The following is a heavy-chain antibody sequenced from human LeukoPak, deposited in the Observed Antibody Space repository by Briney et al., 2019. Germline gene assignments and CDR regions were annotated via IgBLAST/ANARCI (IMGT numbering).Heavy chain of an antibody. CDR3: ARDDIVKYGMDV. CDR1: GGSISSGDYY. Sequence: SQTLSLTCIVSGGSISSGDYYWSWIRQPPGKGLEWIGYIYYSGSTYYNPSLKSRVTISVDTSKNQFSLKLSSVTAADTAVYYCARDDIVKYGMDVWGQGTTVTVSS. J-gene: IGHJ6*02. CDR2: IYYSGST. V-gene: IGHV4-30-4*01. D-gene: IGHD5-12*01.